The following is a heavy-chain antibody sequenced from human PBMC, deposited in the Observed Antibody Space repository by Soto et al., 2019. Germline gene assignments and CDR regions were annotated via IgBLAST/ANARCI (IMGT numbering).Heavy chain of an antibody. V-gene: IGHV3-23*01. D-gene: IGHD4-17*01. CDR1: GFTFSSYA. Sequence: GGSLRLSCAASGFTFSSYAMSWVRQAPGKGLEWVSAISGSGGSTYYADSVKGRFTISRDNSKNTLYLQMNSLRAEDTAVYYCAKGEMTTVTTTGDWFDPWGQGTLVTVSS. CDR2: ISGSGGST. CDR3: AKGEMTTVTTTGDWFDP. J-gene: IGHJ5*02.